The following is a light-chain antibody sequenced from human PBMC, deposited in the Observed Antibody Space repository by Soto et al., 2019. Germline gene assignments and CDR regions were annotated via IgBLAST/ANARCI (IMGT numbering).Light chain of an antibody. CDR2: GTF. V-gene: IGKV3-20*01. Sequence: EIVLTQSPGTLSLSPGEGATLSCRASQTVRSTYIGWYHQKPGQAPRLLIYGTFNRAAGVPDRFSGSVSGTDFTLTISRLEPEDFGVYYCQQYGSAPYTVGQGTKLE. CDR1: QTVRSTY. J-gene: IGKJ2*01. CDR3: QQYGSAPYT.